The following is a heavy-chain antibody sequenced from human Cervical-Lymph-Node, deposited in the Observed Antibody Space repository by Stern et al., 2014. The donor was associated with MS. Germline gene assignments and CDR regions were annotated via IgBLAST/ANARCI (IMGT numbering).Heavy chain of an antibody. V-gene: IGHV1-2*02. D-gene: IGHD1-26*01. CDR3: ARDRGSYSDY. CDR2: ISPKTGSA. CDR1: GYTFTAYF. J-gene: IGHJ4*02. Sequence: QDQLVQSGAEVERPGASVKVSCKASGYTFTAYFLHWVRQAPGQGLEWMGWISPKTGSATYAQKFQDRVTMTRDTSINTGYMEVSSLRSDDTAVYYCARDRGSYSDYWGQGTLVAVSS.